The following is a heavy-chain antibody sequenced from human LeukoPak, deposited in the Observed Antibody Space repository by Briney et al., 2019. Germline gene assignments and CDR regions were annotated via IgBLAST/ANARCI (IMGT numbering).Heavy chain of an antibody. D-gene: IGHD6-19*01. V-gene: IGHV5-51*01. CDR1: GYSFTSYW. J-gene: IGHJ4*02. CDR2: IYPDDSDT. Sequence: GESLKISCKGSGYSFTSYWIAWVRQMPGKGLEWMGIIYPDDSDTRYSPSFQGEVTITADKSISTAYLQWSSLKASDNAMYYCARQRRSSGWPNDYWGQGTLVTVSS. CDR3: ARQRRSSGWPNDY.